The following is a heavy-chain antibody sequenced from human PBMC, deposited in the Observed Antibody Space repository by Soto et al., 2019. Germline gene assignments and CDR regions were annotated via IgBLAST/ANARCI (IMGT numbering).Heavy chain of an antibody. D-gene: IGHD6-19*01. V-gene: IGHV3-48*02. CDR2: ITNDSGIK. J-gene: IGHJ4*02. CDR3: ARVYSSGWYFDY. CDR1: GFTFSSYS. Sequence: GSLRLSCEASGFTFSSYSMNWVRHAPGKGLEWVSYITNDSGIKSYADSVKGRFAISRDNAEKSVYLQMNSLRDEDTAVYYCARVYSSGWYFDYWGQGTLVTVSS.